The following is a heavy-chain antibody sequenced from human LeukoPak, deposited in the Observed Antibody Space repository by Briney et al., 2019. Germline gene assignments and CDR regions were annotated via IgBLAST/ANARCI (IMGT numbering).Heavy chain of an antibody. Sequence: GGSLRLSCAASGFTFSDYEMNWVRQAPGKGLEWVSYISSSGNTIFYADSVKGRVTISRDDAENSLYLQMNSLRVEDTAVYYCGRVALDTSMIHYWGQGTLVTVSS. CDR1: GFTFSDYE. V-gene: IGHV3-48*03. CDR2: ISSSGNTI. D-gene: IGHD5-18*01. CDR3: GRVALDTSMIHY. J-gene: IGHJ4*02.